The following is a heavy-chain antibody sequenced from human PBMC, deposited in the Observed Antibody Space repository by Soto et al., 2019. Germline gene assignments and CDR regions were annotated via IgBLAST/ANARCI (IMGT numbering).Heavy chain of an antibody. V-gene: IGHV3-7*04. CDR3: ARVADGDGDNSRYRHLDY. CDR2: IKKDASEK. J-gene: IGHJ4*02. CDR1: GLTFSRNG. D-gene: IGHD2-15*01. Sequence: EVQLVESGGGLVQPGGSLSLSCAASGLTFSRNGMSWVRQPPGKGLEWLADIKKDASEKYYVDSVKGRFTISRDNAKNSLFLQVNSLTAVDTAVYYCARVADGDGDNSRYRHLDYWGQGTLVTVSS.